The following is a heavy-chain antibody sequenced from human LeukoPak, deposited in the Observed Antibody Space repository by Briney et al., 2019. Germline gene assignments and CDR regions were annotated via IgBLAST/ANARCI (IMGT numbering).Heavy chain of an antibody. CDR3: SAPVATNY. J-gene: IGHJ4*02. V-gene: IGHV3-30*02. CDR1: EFTFSSHG. CDR2: IRYGGSNN. D-gene: IGHD4-23*01. Sequence: GGSLRLSCVASEFTFSSHGMHWVRQAPGKGLEGVAFIRYGGSNNYYPVSVKGRFTISRDNSKNTLYLQMNSLKAEDTAVYYCSAPVATNYWGQGTLVTVSS.